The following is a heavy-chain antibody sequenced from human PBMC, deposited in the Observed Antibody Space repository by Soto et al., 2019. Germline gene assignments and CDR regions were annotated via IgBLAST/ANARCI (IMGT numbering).Heavy chain of an antibody. D-gene: IGHD6-19*01. CDR3: LSARFDY. J-gene: IGHJ4*02. CDR1: GGSFNSNY. V-gene: IGHV4-34*01. Sequence: SETLSLTCVVCGGSFNSNYWTWVRQPPGKGLEWIGEINHSGRTNYNASLESRVTISVDTSKKQFSLNLISVTAADTAVYYCLSARFDYWGPGTLVTXSS. CDR2: INHSGRT.